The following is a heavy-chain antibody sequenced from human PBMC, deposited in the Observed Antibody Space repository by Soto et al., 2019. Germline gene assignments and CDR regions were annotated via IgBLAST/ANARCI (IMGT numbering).Heavy chain of an antibody. D-gene: IGHD4-17*01. CDR2: IYYSGST. V-gene: IGHV4-59*08. J-gene: IGHJ5*02. CDR3: ARHFMTTVTTWWFDP. CDR1: GCSIITYY. Sequence: SETLYLPCTSSGCSIITYYWSWIRQPPGKGLEWIGYIYYSGSTNYNPSLKSRVTISVDTSKNQFSLKLSSVTAADTAVYYCARHFMTTVTTWWFDPWGQGTLVTVSS.